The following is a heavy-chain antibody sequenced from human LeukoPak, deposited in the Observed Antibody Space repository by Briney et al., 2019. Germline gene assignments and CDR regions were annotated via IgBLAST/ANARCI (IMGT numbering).Heavy chain of an antibody. V-gene: IGHV3-23*01. CDR1: GFTFSTYA. Sequence: GGSLRLSCAASGFTFSTYAMSWVRQAPGKGLEWVSAMSGSGGRTYYADSVKGRFTISRDNTKNTLYLQMNSLRAEDTAVYYCAKGYSGAWYYFDYWGQGTLVTVSS. CDR3: AKGYSGAWYYFDY. D-gene: IGHD6-19*01. CDR2: MSGSGGRT. J-gene: IGHJ4*02.